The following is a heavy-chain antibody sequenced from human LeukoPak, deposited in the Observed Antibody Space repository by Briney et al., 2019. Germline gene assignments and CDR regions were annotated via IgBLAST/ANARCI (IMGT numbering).Heavy chain of an antibody. D-gene: IGHD3-3*01. J-gene: IGHJ4*02. Sequence: GASVKVSCKASGYTFTSYGISWVRQAPGQGLEWMGWISAYNGNTNYAQKLQGRVTMTTDTSTSTAYMELRSLRSDDTAVYYCARLYYDFWSGYYSYYFDYWGQGTLVTVSS. CDR1: GYTFTSYG. V-gene: IGHV1-18*01. CDR2: ISAYNGNT. CDR3: ARLYYDFWSGYYSYYFDY.